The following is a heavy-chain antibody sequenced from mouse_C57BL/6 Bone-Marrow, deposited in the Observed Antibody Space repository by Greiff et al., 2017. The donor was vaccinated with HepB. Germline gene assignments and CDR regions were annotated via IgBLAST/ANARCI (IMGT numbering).Heavy chain of an antibody. V-gene: IGHV1-50*01. CDR3: ARQGDYDSSSYVDFDV. Sequence: VQLQQPGAELVTPGASVKLSCKASGYTFTSYWMQWVKQRPGQGLEWIGEIDPSDSYTNYNQKFKGKATVTVDTSSSTAYMQLSSLTSEDSAVYYCARQGDYDSSSYVDFDVWGTGTTVTVSS. CDR1: GYTFTSYW. CDR2: IDPSDSYT. D-gene: IGHD1-1*01. J-gene: IGHJ1*03.